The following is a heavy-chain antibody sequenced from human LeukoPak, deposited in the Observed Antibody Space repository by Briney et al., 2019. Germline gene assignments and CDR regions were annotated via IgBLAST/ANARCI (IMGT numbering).Heavy chain of an antibody. V-gene: IGHV3-74*01. CDR2: INSDGSST. CDR3: ARGIAAADIDY. Sequence: PGGSLRLSCAASGFTFSSYWMHWVRQAPGKGLVWVSRINSDGSSTSYADSVKGRFTISRDNAKNTLYLQMNSLRAEVTAVYYCARGIAAADIDYWGQGTLVTVSS. D-gene: IGHD6-13*01. CDR1: GFTFSSYW. J-gene: IGHJ4*02.